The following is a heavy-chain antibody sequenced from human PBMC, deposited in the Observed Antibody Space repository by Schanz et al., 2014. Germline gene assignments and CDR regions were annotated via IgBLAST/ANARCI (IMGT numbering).Heavy chain of an antibody. Sequence: QAQLMESGGGVVQPGTSLILSCSVSGFSLNTYGIHWFRQPAGKGLEWVAVIWNNGVTKYYADSVRGRFTISRDRFQNTLYLRMSSLRAEDTAVYFCARAHGNNWYGKGLDYWGQGTLXTVSS. V-gene: IGHV3-33*01. D-gene: IGHD1-1*01. CDR2: IWNNGVTK. J-gene: IGHJ4*02. CDR3: ARAHGNNWYGKGLDY. CDR1: GFSLNTYG.